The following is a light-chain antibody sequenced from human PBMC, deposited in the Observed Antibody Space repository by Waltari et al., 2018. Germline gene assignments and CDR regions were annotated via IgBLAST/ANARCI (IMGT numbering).Light chain of an antibody. CDR1: TGAVTRSSF. Sequence: QTVVTQEPSLTVSPGGTITLTCASSTGAVTRSSFPKRFQQKRGQAPRPLIYSTSNKYSWTPARFSGSLLGGKAALTLSGVQPEDEADYYCLLYYGHSQLVFGGGTRLTVL. V-gene: IGLV7-43*01. CDR3: LLYYGHSQLV. J-gene: IGLJ2*01. CDR2: STS.